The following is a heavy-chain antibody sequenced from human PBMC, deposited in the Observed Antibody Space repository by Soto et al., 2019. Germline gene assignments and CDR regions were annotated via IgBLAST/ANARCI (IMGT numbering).Heavy chain of an antibody. CDR1: GFTFSSYW. Sequence: GGSLRLSCAASGFTFSSYWMHWVRQAPGKGLVWASRINIDGSSTTYADSVKGRFTISRDNSKNTLYLQMNSLRAEDTAVYYCARDPYDILTGYVFPRVYYYYGMDVWGQGTTVTVSS. V-gene: IGHV3-74*01. CDR2: INIDGSST. D-gene: IGHD3-9*01. CDR3: ARDPYDILTGYVFPRVYYYYGMDV. J-gene: IGHJ6*02.